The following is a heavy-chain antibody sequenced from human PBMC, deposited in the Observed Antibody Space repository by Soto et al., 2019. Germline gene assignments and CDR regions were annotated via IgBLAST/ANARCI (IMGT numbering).Heavy chain of an antibody. CDR1: GDTFSGYP. CDR3: ARDGGFGELKY. D-gene: IGHD3-10*01. Sequence: QVQLVQSGAELKKPGSSVKVSCKASGDTFSGYPINWVRQAHGEGLEWMGRIIPVFGTTNDEQRFEGRVTFTADESTNTAYMELRGLLSEDTAVYYCARDGGFGELKYWGPGTLVTVSS. CDR2: IIPVFGTT. V-gene: IGHV1-69*18. J-gene: IGHJ4*02.